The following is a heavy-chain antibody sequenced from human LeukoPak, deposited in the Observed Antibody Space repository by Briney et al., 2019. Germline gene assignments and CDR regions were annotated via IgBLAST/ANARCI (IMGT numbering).Heavy chain of an antibody. V-gene: IGHV3-30*04. CDR2: ISYDGRNK. Sequence: PGRSLRLSCAASGFTFSSYAMHSVRQAPGKGLEGLAVISYDGRNKYYADSVKGRFTISRDNSKNTLYLQMNSLRAEDTAVYYCARDHVIAAAGTFDYWGQGTLVTVCS. CDR3: ARDHVIAAAGTFDY. J-gene: IGHJ4*02. D-gene: IGHD6-13*01. CDR1: GFTFSSYA.